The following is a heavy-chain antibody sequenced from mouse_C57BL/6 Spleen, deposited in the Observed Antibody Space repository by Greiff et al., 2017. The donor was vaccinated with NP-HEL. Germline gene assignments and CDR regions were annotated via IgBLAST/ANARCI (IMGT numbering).Heavy chain of an antibody. J-gene: IGHJ3*01. CDR2: IDPENGDT. CDR1: GFNIKDDY. V-gene: IGHV14-4*01. CDR3: TTEEAWFAY. Sequence: VQLQQSGAELVRPGASDKLSCTASGFNIKDDYMHWVKQRPEQGLEWIGWIDPENGDTEYASKFQGKATITADTSSNTSYLQLSSLTSEDTAVYYCTTEEAWFAYWGQGTLVTVSA.